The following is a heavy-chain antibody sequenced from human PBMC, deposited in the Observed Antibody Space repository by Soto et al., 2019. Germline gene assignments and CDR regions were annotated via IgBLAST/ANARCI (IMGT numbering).Heavy chain of an antibody. D-gene: IGHD5-18*01. V-gene: IGHV3-30*03. CDR3: AAGYSFGDY. CDR2: ISDDGSNK. CDR1: GFPFTSYG. Sequence: QVQLVESGGGVVQPGRSLRLSCAASGFPFTSYGMQWVRQAPGKGLEWVALISDDGSNKYYADSVKGRFTISRDNSKKMLFLQMSSRRAEDTAVYYCAAGYSFGDYWGQGTLVTVSP. J-gene: IGHJ4*02.